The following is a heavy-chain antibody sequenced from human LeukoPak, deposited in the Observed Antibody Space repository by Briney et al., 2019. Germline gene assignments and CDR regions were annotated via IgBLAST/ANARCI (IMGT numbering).Heavy chain of an antibody. D-gene: IGHD5-18*01. Sequence: SETLSLTCAVSGGSISSSNWWSWVRQPPGKGLEWIGEIYHSGSTNYNPSLKSRVTISVDKSKNQFSLKLSSVTAADTAVYYCARVPPVDTAMVTDYYGMDVWGQGTAVTVSS. J-gene: IGHJ6*02. V-gene: IGHV4-4*02. CDR3: ARVPPVDTAMVTDYYGMDV. CDR1: GGSISSSNW. CDR2: IYHSGST.